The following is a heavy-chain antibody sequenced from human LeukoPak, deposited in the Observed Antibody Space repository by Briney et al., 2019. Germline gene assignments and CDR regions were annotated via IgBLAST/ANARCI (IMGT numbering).Heavy chain of an antibody. J-gene: IGHJ5*02. CDR2: INNKGDFT. V-gene: IGHV3-64*01. Sequence: GGSLRLSCAASGFTFSTYAMHWVRQAPGKGLEYVSTINNKGDFTYYVNSVKGRFTISRDNSKNTLYLQMGSLRADGMALYYCTGSSSSANYFDPWGQGTLVTVSS. CDR1: GFTFSTYA. CDR3: TGSSSSANYFDP. D-gene: IGHD6-6*01.